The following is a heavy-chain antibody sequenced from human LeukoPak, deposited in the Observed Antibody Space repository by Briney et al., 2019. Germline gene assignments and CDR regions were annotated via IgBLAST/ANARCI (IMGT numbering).Heavy chain of an antibody. CDR2: INPNSGGT. V-gene: IGHV1-2*02. CDR3: ARVVAYYYDSSGYLDY. Sequence: ASVKVSCKASGYTFTGRYMHWVRQAPGQGLEWMGWINPNSGGTNYAQKFQGRVTMTRDTSISTAYMELSRLRSDDTAVYYCARVVAYYYDSSGYLDYWGQGTLVTVSS. J-gene: IGHJ4*02. CDR1: GYTFTGRY. D-gene: IGHD3-22*01.